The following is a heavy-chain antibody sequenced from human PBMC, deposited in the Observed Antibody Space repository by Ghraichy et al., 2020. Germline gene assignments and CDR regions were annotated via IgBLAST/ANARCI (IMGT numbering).Heavy chain of an antibody. CDR3: AREVELDAFDI. V-gene: IGHV4-4*07. CDR1: GGSISSYH. Sequence: GSLRLSCTVSGGSISSYHWSWIRQPAGKGLEWIGRIYPSGSTNYNPSLKSRVTMSVDTSKKEFSLKVTSVTAADTAVYYCAREVELDAFDIWGQGTMATVSP. D-gene: IGHD1-7*01. J-gene: IGHJ3*02. CDR2: IYPSGST.